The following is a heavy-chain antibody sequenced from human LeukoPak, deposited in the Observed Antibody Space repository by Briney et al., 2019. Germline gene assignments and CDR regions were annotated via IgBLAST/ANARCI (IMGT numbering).Heavy chain of an antibody. CDR1: GFTFSSYA. CDR2: ISGSGGST. J-gene: IGHJ4*02. CDR3: AKNLASYYYDSSGYYLGPIDY. V-gene: IGHV3-23*01. D-gene: IGHD3-22*01. Sequence: GGSLRLSCAASGFTFSSYAMSWVRQAPGKGLEWVSAISGSGGSTYYADSVKGRFTISRDNSKNTLYLQMNSLRAEDTAVYYCAKNLASYYYDSSGYYLGPIDYWGQGTLVTVSS.